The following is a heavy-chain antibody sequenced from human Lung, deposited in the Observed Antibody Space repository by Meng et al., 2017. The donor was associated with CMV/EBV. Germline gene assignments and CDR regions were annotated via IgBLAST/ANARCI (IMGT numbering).Heavy chain of an antibody. V-gene: IGHV4-30-4*02. J-gene: IGHJ5*02. D-gene: IGHD2-8*01. CDR2: IHDIGTT. Sequence: SXTLSLXCAVSGGSIGTGDFYWTWIRQPPGRGLEWIGYIHDIGTTYYNPSLKSRLTISKDTSKNQFSLILASVTAADTAVYFCARGYCTDGECYRQGDALDPWXQGTLVTVSS. CDR3: ARGYCTDGECYRQGDALDP. CDR1: GGSIGTGDFY.